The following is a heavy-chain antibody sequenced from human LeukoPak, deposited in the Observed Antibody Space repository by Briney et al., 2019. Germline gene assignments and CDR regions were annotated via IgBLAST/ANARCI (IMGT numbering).Heavy chain of an antibody. D-gene: IGHD3-10*01. Sequence: SETLSLTCAVYGGSFSGYYWSWIRQPPGKGLELIGEINHSGSINYNPFLQLQVTISADTSKNQFPLKLSSVTAADTAVYYCASQKNGDFDYWGQGTLVTVSS. CDR2: INHSGSI. J-gene: IGHJ4*02. CDR3: ASQKNGDFDY. CDR1: GGSFSGYY. V-gene: IGHV4-34*01.